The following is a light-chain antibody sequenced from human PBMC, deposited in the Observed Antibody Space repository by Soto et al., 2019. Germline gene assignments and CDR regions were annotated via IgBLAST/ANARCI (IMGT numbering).Light chain of an antibody. J-gene: IGLJ2*01. CDR2: EVT. CDR3: SSYTSRSTLV. V-gene: IGLV2-14*01. Sequence: QSVLTQPASVSGSPGQSITISCTGTSYDVGGYDYVSWFQQHPGQAPKLIIYEVTYRPSGVSNRFSGSKSGNTASLTISGLQAEDEADYYCSSYTSRSTLVFGGGTKLTVL. CDR1: SYDVGGYDY.